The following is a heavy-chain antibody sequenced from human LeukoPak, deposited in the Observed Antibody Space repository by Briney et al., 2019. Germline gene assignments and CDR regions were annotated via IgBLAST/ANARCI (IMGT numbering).Heavy chain of an antibody. CDR1: GYSISSGYY. Sequence: SETLSLTCTVSGYSISSGYYWGWIRQPPGKGLEWIGSIYHSGSTYYNPSLKSRVTISVDTSKNQFSLKLSSVTAADTAVYYCARDTYIIAVALSPYFDYWGQGTLVTVSS. CDR3: ARDTYIIAVALSPYFDY. J-gene: IGHJ4*02. D-gene: IGHD6-19*01. CDR2: IYHSGST. V-gene: IGHV4-38-2*02.